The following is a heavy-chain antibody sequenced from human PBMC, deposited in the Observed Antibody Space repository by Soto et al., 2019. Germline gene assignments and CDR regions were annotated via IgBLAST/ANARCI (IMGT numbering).Heavy chain of an antibody. CDR2: ISGSGGRT. CDR1: GFTFSNYG. CDR3: AKEMIASTLADFFDY. J-gene: IGHJ4*02. D-gene: IGHD2-21*01. V-gene: IGHV3-23*01. Sequence: EVQLLESGGDLKQPGGSRRLSCEASGFTFSNYGMTWVRLAPGKGLEWVSTISGSGGRTFYADPVKGRFTISRDNSKNTLYLQMNSLRAEDTAVYYCAKEMIASTLADFFDYWGQGTLVIVSS.